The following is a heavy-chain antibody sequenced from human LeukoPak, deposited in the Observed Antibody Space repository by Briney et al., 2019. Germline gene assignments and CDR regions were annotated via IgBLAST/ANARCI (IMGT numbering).Heavy chain of an antibody. CDR1: GGSISSSNW. J-gene: IGHJ4*02. CDR2: IYHSGST. V-gene: IGHV4-4*02. D-gene: IGHD3-22*01. Sequence: SETLSLTCAVSGGSISSSNWWSWVRQPPGKGLEWIGEIYHSGSTNYNPSLKSRVTISGDTSKNQFSLRLSSVTAADTAVYYCARASYSYDINGWVPFDYWGQGTLVTVSS. CDR3: ARASYSYDINGWVPFDY.